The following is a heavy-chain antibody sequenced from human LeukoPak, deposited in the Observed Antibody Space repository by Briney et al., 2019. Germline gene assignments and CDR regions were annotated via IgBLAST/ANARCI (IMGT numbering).Heavy chain of an antibody. V-gene: IGHV3-33*06. CDR2: IWYDGSNK. CDR3: AKGGTSKQWLVGGAFDI. CDR1: GFTFSSYG. Sequence: PGGSLRLSCAASGFTFSSYGMHWVRQARGKGLEWVAVIWYDGSNKYYADSVKGRFTISRDNSKNTLYLQMNSLRAEDTAVYYCAKGGTSKQWLVGGAFDIWGQGTMVTVSS. J-gene: IGHJ3*02. D-gene: IGHD6-19*01.